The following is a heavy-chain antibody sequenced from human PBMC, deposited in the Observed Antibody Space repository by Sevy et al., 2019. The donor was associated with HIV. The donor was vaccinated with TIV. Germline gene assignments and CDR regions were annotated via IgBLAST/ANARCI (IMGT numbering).Heavy chain of an antibody. J-gene: IGHJ4*02. D-gene: IGHD3-22*01. Sequence: ASVKVSCKASRSTFVSNDINWLRQAPGQGLEWVGWMRPKSGEVGYAQKFQGRVTMTRNISITTAYMELGRLRFDDTAVYYCAQGYYITYWGQGTVVTVSS. CDR3: AQGYYITY. CDR2: MRPKSGEV. V-gene: IGHV1-8*01. CDR1: RSTFVSND.